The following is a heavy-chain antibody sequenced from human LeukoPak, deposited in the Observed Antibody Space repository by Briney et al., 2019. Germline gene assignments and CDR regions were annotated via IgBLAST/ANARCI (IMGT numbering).Heavy chain of an antibody. Sequence: ASVKVSCKASGGTFSSYAISWVRQAPGQGLEWMGGIIPIFGTANYAQKFQGRVTITADESTSTAYMELSSLRSEDTAVYYCARAPSRDIVATNSVYYYYMDVWGKGTTVTISS. J-gene: IGHJ6*03. V-gene: IGHV1-69*13. CDR1: GGTFSSYA. CDR2: IIPIFGTA. CDR3: ARAPSRDIVATNSVYYYYMDV. D-gene: IGHD5-12*01.